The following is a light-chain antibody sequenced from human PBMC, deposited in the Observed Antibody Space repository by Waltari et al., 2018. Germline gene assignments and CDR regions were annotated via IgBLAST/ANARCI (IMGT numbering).Light chain of an antibody. CDR3: MQALQTPRYT. Sequence: DIVMTQSPLSLPVTPGEPASISCRSSQSLLHSNGYNYLDWYLQKPGQSPQLLIYLGSTRASVVPDRFSGSGSGTEFTLKISRVEAEDVGVYYCMQALQTPRYTFGQGTKLEIK. CDR2: LGS. CDR1: QSLLHSNGYNY. J-gene: IGKJ2*01. V-gene: IGKV2-28*01.